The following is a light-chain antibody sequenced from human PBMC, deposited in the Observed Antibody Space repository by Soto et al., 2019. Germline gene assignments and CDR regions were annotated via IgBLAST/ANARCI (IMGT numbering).Light chain of an antibody. CDR1: QGISNY. CDR2: AAS. V-gene: IGKV1-27*01. J-gene: IGKJ4*01. CDR3: QKYNSGPAT. Sequence: DIQMTQSPSSLSASVGDRVTITCRASQGISNYLAWYQQKPGKVPKLLIYAASTLQSGVPSRFSGSGSGTDFTLTISSLHPEDVATYYCQKYNSGPATFGGGTKVEIK.